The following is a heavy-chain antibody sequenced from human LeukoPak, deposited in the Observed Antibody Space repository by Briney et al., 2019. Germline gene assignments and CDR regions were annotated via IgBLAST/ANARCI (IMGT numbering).Heavy chain of an antibody. Sequence: ASAMVSCKASGYTNTGYYMHWVRQATGQWLEWMGRINPNSGGTNYAQKFQGRVTMTRDTSISTAYMELSRLRSDDTAVYYCARGPHRGGYSYGYDGTEHDYWGQGTLVTVSS. D-gene: IGHD5-18*01. CDR2: INPNSGGT. CDR1: GYTNTGYY. CDR3: ARGPHRGGYSYGYDGTEHDY. J-gene: IGHJ4*02. V-gene: IGHV1-2*06.